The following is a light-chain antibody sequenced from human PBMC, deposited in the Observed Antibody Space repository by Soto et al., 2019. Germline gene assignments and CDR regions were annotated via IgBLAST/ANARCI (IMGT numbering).Light chain of an antibody. J-gene: IGKJ1*01. CDR3: QQYGSSLTWT. Sequence: EIVLTQSPGTLSLSPGERATLSCRASQSVSSIYLAWYQQKPGQAPRLLIYGASSRATGIPDRFSGSGSGTAFTLTISRLEPEDFAVYYCQQYGSSLTWTFGQGTKVDIK. V-gene: IGKV3-20*01. CDR1: QSVSSIY. CDR2: GAS.